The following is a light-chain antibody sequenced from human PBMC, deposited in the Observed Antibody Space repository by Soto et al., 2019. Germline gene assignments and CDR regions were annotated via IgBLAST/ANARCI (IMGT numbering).Light chain of an antibody. CDR1: QTVSANS. CDR3: QQYGSSPT. CDR2: SAS. J-gene: IGKJ1*01. Sequence: EIVLTQSPGTLSLSPGETATLSCRASQTVSANSLAWYQRKPGQAPRLLIYSASSRATGIPDRFSGRGSGTDFTLTISRLEPEDFAVYFCQQYGSSPTFGQGSKVEIK. V-gene: IGKV3-20*01.